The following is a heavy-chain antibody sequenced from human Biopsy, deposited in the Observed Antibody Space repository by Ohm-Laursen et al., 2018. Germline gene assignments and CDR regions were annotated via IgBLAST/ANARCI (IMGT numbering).Heavy chain of an antibody. CDR2: IKHSGST. CDR1: AGSFSGYY. V-gene: IGHV4-34*01. D-gene: IGHD2-8*01. Sequence: PSEPLSLTCSVYAGSFSGYYWSWIRQPPGKGLEWIGEIKHSGSTNYNPSLKSRVTISVDTSKNQFSLKLSSVTAADTAVYYCARGMRYCTNAVCYKSGSGSYYRYYYGMDVWGQGTTVTVSS. CDR3: ARGMRYCTNAVCYKSGSGSYYRYYYGMDV. J-gene: IGHJ6*02.